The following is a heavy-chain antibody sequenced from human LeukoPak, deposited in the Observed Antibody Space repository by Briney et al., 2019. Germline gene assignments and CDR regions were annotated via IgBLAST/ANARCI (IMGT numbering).Heavy chain of an antibody. CDR1: VDSISGYY. J-gene: IGHJ4*02. CDR3: ARGKYYFDY. CDR2: MYYSGNN. V-gene: IGHV4-59*01. Sequence: PSVTLSLTCTVSVDSISGYYWSWIRQPPGKGLEWIGYMYYSGNNIFHPSLKSRLTASLDQSKNQFSLKLSSVTAADTAVYYCARGKYYFDYWGQGTLVT.